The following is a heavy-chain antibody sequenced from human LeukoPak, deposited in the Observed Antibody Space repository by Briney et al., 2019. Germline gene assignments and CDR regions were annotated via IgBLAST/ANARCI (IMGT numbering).Heavy chain of an antibody. D-gene: IGHD4-11*01. CDR3: ARTLGLGGFRAYGNTKPGHYFEY. J-gene: IGHJ4*02. CDR2: ISSSSSYI. CDR1: GFTVSSYS. Sequence: GGSLRLICAASGFTVSSYSMNWVRQAPGKGLEWVSSISSSSSYIYYADSVKGRFTISRDNAKNSLYLQMNSLRADDTAVYYCARTLGLGGFRAYGNTKPGHYFEYWGRGTLVTVSS. V-gene: IGHV3-21*01.